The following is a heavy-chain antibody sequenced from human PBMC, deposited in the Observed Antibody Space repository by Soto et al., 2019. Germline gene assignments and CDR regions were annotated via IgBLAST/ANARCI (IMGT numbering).Heavy chain of an antibody. Sequence: QVQLVESGGGVVQPGRSLRLSCAASGFTFSSYGMHWVRQAPGKGLEWVAVISYDGSNKYYADSVKGRFTISRDNSKNTLYLQMNSLRAEDTAVYYCAKDRGYSSSGLGNAFDIWGQGTMVTVSS. J-gene: IGHJ3*02. CDR2: ISYDGSNK. CDR3: AKDRGYSSSGLGNAFDI. V-gene: IGHV3-30*18. CDR1: GFTFSSYG. D-gene: IGHD6-6*01.